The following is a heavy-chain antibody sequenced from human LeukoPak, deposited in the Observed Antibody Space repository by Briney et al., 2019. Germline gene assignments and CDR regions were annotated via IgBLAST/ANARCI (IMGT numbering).Heavy chain of an antibody. CDR2: ISYDGSNK. CDR1: GFTFSSYG. CDR3: AREGCNYLDY. Sequence: GGSLRLSCAASGFTFSSYGMHWVRQAPGKGLEWVEVISYDGSNKYYADSVKGRFTISRDNSKNTLYLQMNSLRAEDTAVYYCAREGCNYLDYWGQGTLVTVSS. D-gene: IGHD1-7*01. V-gene: IGHV3-30*03. J-gene: IGHJ4*02.